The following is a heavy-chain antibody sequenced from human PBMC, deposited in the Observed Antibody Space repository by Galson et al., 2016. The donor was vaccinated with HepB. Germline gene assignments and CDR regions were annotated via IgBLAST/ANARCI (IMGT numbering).Heavy chain of an antibody. D-gene: IGHD2-15*01. J-gene: IGHJ6*02. CDR1: GYNFLSNG. CDR2: INTDTSDR. V-gene: IGHV1-18*01. Sequence: SVKVSCKASGYNFLSNGITWVRQAPGQGLEWMGWINTDTSDRIYTHSLQDRVTMTTDTSTNTAYMELRSLTSDDTAVDYCARAGYCTGARCYSEVLDVWGQGTTVTVSS. CDR3: ARAGYCTGARCYSEVLDV.